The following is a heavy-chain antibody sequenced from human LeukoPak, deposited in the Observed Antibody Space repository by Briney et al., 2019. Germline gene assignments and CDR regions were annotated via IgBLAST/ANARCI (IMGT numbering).Heavy chain of an antibody. J-gene: IGHJ4*02. D-gene: IGHD3-22*01. Sequence: SETLSLTCTVSGGPISSSSYYWGWIRQPPGKGLEWIGSIYYSGSTYYNPSLKSRVTISVDTSKNQFSLKLSSVTAADTAVYYCARRVESYDSSGYYYGGFDYWGQGTLVTVSS. V-gene: IGHV4-39*01. CDR3: ARRVESYDSSGYYYGGFDY. CDR1: GGPISSSSYY. CDR2: IYYSGST.